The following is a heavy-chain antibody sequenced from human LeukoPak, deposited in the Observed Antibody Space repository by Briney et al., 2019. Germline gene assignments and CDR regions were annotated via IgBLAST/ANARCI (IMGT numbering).Heavy chain of an antibody. CDR3: ARDVVATIRYYFDY. V-gene: IGHV3-30*09. D-gene: IGHD5-12*01. J-gene: IGHJ4*02. CDR1: GFTFSSYA. CDR2: ISYDGSNA. Sequence: GGSLRLSCAASGFTFSSYAMHWVRQTPDKGLEWVAVISYDGSNAYYADSVKGRSAISRDNSKSTLYLQMNSLRAEDTAVYYCARDVVATIRYYFDYWGQGALVTVSS.